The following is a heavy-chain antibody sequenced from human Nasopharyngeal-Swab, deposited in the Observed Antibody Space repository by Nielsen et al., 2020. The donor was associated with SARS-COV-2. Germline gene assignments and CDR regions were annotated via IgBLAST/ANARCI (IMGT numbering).Heavy chain of an antibody. CDR2: IYPGDSDT. D-gene: IGHD4-23*01. J-gene: IGHJ5*02. V-gene: IGHV5-51*01. CDR3: ATLTVGGNNWFDP. Sequence: VRQMPGKGLEWMGIIYPGDSDTRYSPSFQGQVTISVDKSISTAYLQWSSLKASDTAMYYCATLTVGGNNWFDPWGQGTLVTVSS.